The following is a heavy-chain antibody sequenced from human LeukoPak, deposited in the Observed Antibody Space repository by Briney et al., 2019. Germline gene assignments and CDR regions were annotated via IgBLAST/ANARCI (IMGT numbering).Heavy chain of an antibody. CDR3: ARVGDTWGAARSGVGWFDP. V-gene: IGHV1-2*02. CDR2: INPNSGGT. Sequence: ASVKVPCKASGYTFTGYYMHWVRQAPGQGLEWMGWINPNSGGTNYAQKFQGRVTMTRDTSISTAYMELSRLRSDDTAVYYCARVGDTWGAARSGVGWFDPWGQGTLVTVSS. CDR1: GYTFTGYY. J-gene: IGHJ5*02. D-gene: IGHD6-6*01.